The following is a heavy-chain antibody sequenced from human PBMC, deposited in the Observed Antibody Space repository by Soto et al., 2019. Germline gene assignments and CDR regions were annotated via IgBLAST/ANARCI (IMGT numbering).Heavy chain of an antibody. V-gene: IGHV4-59*01. J-gene: IGHJ5*02. CDR3: ARDRRHNWFDP. CDR1: GGSMTNYY. Sequence: ASETLSLTCTVSGGSMTNYYWSWIRQPPGKGLEWIGYTYYSGNTNYNPSLKSRVTISVDTSKNQFSLKLSSVTAADTAVYYCARDRRHNWFDPWGQGTLVTVSS. CDR2: TYYSGNT.